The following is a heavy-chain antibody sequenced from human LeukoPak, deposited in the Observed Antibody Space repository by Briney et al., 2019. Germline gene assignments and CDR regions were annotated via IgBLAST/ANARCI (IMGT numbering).Heavy chain of an antibody. V-gene: IGHV3-30-3*01. Sequence: PGRSLRLSCAASGFTFSSYAMHWVRQAPGKGLEWVAVTSYDGSNKYYADSVKGRFTISRDNSKNTLYLQMNSLRADDTAVYYYARDRGVGTTPLDYWGQGTLVTVSS. CDR3: ARDRGVGTTPLDY. CDR1: GFTFSSYA. J-gene: IGHJ4*02. D-gene: IGHD1-26*01. CDR2: TSYDGSNK.